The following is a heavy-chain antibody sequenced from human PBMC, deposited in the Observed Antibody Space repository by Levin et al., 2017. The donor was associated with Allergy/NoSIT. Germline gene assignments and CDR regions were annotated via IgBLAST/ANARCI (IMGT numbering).Heavy chain of an antibody. Sequence: GGSLRLSCAASGFTFSNYAMSWVRQAPGKGLEWVSGISGSGGSTYFADSVKGRFTISRDNSKNRLYVQMNSLRAEDTALYYCAKGGSGWYGDHGFDIWGQGTMVTVSS. CDR2: ISGSGGST. CDR1: GFTFSNYA. V-gene: IGHV3-23*01. J-gene: IGHJ3*02. CDR3: AKGGSGWYGDHGFDI. D-gene: IGHD6-19*01.